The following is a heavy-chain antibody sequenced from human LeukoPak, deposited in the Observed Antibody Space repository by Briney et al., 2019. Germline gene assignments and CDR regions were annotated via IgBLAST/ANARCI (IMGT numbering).Heavy chain of an antibody. CDR2: IYTSGST. D-gene: IGHD3-3*01. V-gene: IGHV4-4*09. CDR3: ERTVRFLEWLGYYMDV. Sequence: SETLSLTCTVSGGSISSYYWSWIRQPPGKGLEWIGYIYTSGSTNYNPSLKSRVTISVDTSKNQFSLKLSSVTAADTGVYYCERTVRFLEWLGYYMDVWGKGTTVTVSS. J-gene: IGHJ6*03. CDR1: GGSISSYY.